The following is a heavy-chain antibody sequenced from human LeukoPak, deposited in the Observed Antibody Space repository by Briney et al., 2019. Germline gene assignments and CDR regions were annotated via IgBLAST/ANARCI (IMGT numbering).Heavy chain of an antibody. CDR3: ARGSGYDWGSGSQRYYFDY. CDR1: GFTFSSYA. J-gene: IGHJ4*02. D-gene: IGHD5-12*01. V-gene: IGHV3-48*03. CDR2: ISSSGSTI. Sequence: GGSLRLSCPASGFTFSSYAMSWVRQAPGKGLEWASYISSSGSTIYYADSVKGRLTISRDNAKNSLYLQMNSLRAEDTAVYYCARGSGYDWGSGSQRYYFDYWGQGTLVTVSS.